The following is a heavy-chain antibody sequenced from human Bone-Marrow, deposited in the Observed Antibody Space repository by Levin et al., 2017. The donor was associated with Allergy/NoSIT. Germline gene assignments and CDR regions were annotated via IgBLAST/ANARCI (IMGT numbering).Heavy chain of an antibody. V-gene: IGHV1-2*02. CDR1: GYTFTGYY. CDR3: ALGGYCSSTSCQRYYYYYGMDG. D-gene: IGHD2-2*01. CDR2: INPNSGGT. J-gene: IGHJ6*02. Sequence: ASVKVSCKASGYTFTGYYMHWVRQAPGQGLEWMGWINPNSGGTNYAQKFQGRVTMTRDTSISTAYMELSRLRSDDTAVYYCALGGYCSSTSCQRYYYYYGMDGWGQGTTVTVSS.